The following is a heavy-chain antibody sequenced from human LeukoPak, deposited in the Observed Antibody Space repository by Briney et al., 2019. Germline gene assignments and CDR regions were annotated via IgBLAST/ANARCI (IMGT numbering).Heavy chain of an antibody. CDR2: IYTSGST. Sequence: SETLSLTCTVSGGSISSYCWSWIRQPAGKGLEWIGRIYTSGSTNYNPSLKSRVTMSVDTSKNQFSLKLSSVTAADTAVYYCARYYDSSGYNWFDPWGQGTLVTVSS. CDR3: ARYYDSSGYNWFDP. D-gene: IGHD3-22*01. J-gene: IGHJ5*02. CDR1: GGSISSYC. V-gene: IGHV4-4*07.